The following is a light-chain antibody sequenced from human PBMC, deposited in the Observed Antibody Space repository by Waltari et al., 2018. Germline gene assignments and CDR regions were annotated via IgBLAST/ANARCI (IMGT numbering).Light chain of an antibody. Sequence: DIVMTQSPDSLAASLGERATINCKSSQRVLYSPNNKNYLAWYQQKPGQPPKLLISWASTRESGVPDRFSGGGSGTDFTLTISSLQAEDVAVYYCQQYYTTPPYTFGQGTKLEI. CDR1: QRVLYSPNNKNY. CDR2: WAS. V-gene: IGKV4-1*01. CDR3: QQYYTTPPYT. J-gene: IGKJ2*01.